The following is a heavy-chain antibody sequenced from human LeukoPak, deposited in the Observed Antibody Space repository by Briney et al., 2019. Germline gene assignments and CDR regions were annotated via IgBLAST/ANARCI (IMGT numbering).Heavy chain of an antibody. CDR1: GGSISSYY. D-gene: IGHD2-21*02. J-gene: IGHJ4*02. CDR2: IYYSGST. V-gene: IGHV4-39*07. CDR3: ARSLAYCGGDCYPHFDY. Sequence: SETLSLTCTVSGGSISSYYWGWIRQPPGKGLEWIGSIYYSGSTYYNPSLKSRVTISVDTSKNQFSLKLSSVTAADTAVYYCARSLAYCGGDCYPHFDYWGQGTLVTVSS.